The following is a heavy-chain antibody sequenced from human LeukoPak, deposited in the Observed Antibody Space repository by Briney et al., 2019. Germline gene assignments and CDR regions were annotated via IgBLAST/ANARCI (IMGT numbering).Heavy chain of an antibody. CDR3: ARDLAAGGTWFDP. CDR2: IWYDGSNK. Sequence: GRSLRLSCAASGFTFSSYGMHWVRQAPGKGLEWVAVIWYDGSNKYYADSVKGRFTISRDNSKNTLYLQMNSLRAEDTAVYYCARDLAAGGTWFDPWGQGTLVTASS. CDR1: GFTFSSYG. D-gene: IGHD6-13*01. V-gene: IGHV3-33*01. J-gene: IGHJ5*02.